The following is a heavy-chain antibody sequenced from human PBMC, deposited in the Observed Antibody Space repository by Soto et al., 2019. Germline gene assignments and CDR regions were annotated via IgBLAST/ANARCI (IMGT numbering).Heavy chain of an antibody. D-gene: IGHD6-6*01. V-gene: IGHV4-30-2*01. Sequence: PSETLSLTCAVSGGSISSGGYSWSWIRQPPGKGLEWIGYIYHSGSTYYNPSLKGRVTISVDRSKNQFSLKLSSVTAADTAVYYCARTSRFDCWGQGTLVTVSS. CDR3: ARTSRFDC. CDR1: GGSISSGGYS. J-gene: IGHJ4*02. CDR2: IYHSGST.